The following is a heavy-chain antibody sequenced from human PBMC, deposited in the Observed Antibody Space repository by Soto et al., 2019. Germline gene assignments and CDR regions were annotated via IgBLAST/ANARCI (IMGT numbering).Heavy chain of an antibody. Sequence: SGNPALTCTVSGGSVSSCSYYWTWIRQLPGKGLEWIGYIYYIGITNYNPSLKSRVTISPDTSKNQFSLKLTSVTAADTAVYFCARVNSGTYYFDYWGPVTLF. CDR1: GGSVSSCSYY. V-gene: IGHV4-61*01. CDR2: IYYIGIT. CDR3: ARVNSGTYYFDY. D-gene: IGHD1-26*01. J-gene: IGHJ4*01.